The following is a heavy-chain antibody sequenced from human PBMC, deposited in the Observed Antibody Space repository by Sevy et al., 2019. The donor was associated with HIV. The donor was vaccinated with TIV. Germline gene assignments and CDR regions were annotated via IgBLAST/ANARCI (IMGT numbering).Heavy chain of an antibody. V-gene: IGHV3-30-3*01. CDR3: ARDQLGSIDY. Sequence: GGSLRLSCAVSGFTFSTYAMHWVRQAPGKGLEWVAIVTSDGSEINYADSVKGRFTISRDNSRNTLYLQMNSLRTEDTALYYCARDQLGSIDYWGQGTLVTVSS. D-gene: IGHD7-27*01. CDR2: VTSDGSEI. CDR1: GFTFSTYA. J-gene: IGHJ4*02.